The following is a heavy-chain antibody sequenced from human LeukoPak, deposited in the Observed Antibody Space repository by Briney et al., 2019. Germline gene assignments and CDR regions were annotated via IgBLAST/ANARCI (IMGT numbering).Heavy chain of an antibody. D-gene: IGHD3-16*02. J-gene: IGHJ4*02. CDR1: GYTFTSYG. CDR3: ARGGGSDYVWGSYRYRGEYYDY. CDR2: ISAYNGNT. V-gene: IGHV1-18*01. Sequence: GASVKVSCKASGYTFTSYGISWVRQAPGQGLEWMGWISAYNGNTNYAQKLQGRVTMTTDTSTSTAYMELRSLRSDDTAVYYCARGGGSDYVWGSYRYRGEYYDYWGQGTLVTVSS.